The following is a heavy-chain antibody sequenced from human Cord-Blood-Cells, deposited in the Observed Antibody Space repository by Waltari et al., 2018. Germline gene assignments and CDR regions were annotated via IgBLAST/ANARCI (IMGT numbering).Heavy chain of an antibody. V-gene: IGHV1-2*02. CDR1: GYTFTGYY. J-gene: IGHJ2*01. CDR2: INPNSGGT. D-gene: IGHD3-22*01. CDR3: ASYDRYFDL. Sequence: QVQLVQSGAEVKKPGASVKVSCKASGYTFTGYYMHWVRQAPGQGLEWMGWINPNSGGTNYAKKFQGRVTMTRDTSISTAYMELSRLRSDDTAVYYCASYDRYFDLWGRGTLVTVST.